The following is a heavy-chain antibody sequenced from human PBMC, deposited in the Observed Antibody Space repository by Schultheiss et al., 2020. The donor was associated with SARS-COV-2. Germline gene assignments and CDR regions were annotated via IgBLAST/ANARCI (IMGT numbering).Heavy chain of an antibody. V-gene: IGHV3-33*01. J-gene: IGHJ5*02. Sequence: GGSLRLSCAASGFTFSSYGMHWVRQAPGKGLEWVAVIWYDGSNKYYADSVKGRFTISRDNSKNTLYLQMNSLRAEDTAVYYCARGRSIAARPNWFDPWGQGTLVTVSS. CDR2: IWYDGSNK. D-gene: IGHD6-6*01. CDR1: GFTFSSYG. CDR3: ARGRSIAARPNWFDP.